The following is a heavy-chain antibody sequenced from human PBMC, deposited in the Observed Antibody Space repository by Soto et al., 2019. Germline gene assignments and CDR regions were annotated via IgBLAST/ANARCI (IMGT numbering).Heavy chain of an antibody. CDR3: ARRDGYNSDY. CDR1: GFTFSSYS. CDR2: ISSHGDST. Sequence: GGSLRLSCAASGFTFSSYSMNWVRQAPGKGLEYVSAISSHGDSTYYANSVKGRFTISRDNSKNTLYLQMGSLRTEDMAVYYCARRDGYNSDYWGQGTLVTVSS. V-gene: IGHV3-64*01. J-gene: IGHJ4*02. D-gene: IGHD5-12*01.